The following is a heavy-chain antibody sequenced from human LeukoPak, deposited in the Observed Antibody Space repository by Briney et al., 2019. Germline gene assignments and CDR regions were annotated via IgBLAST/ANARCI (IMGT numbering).Heavy chain of an antibody. CDR2: IYDIGST. Sequence: SETLSLTCTVSGGSVSSYYWSWIRQPPGKGLEWMGNIYDIGSTKYTPSLKSRVTMSVDTSKNQFSLKLSSVTAADTAVYHCARTYYYDSSGYLNHWFDPWGQGTLVTVSS. CDR1: GGSVSSYY. J-gene: IGHJ5*02. V-gene: IGHV4-59*08. D-gene: IGHD3-22*01. CDR3: ARTYYYDSSGYLNHWFDP.